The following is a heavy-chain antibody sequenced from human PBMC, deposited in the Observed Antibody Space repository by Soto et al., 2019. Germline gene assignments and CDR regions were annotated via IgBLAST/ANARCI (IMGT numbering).Heavy chain of an antibody. CDR2: ISSSGSTI. CDR1: GFTFSSYE. V-gene: IGHV3-48*03. CDR3: ARVVVTPRRRNGMDV. Sequence: GGSLRLSCAASGFTFSSYEMNWVRQAPGKGLEWVSYISSSGSTIYYADSVKGRFTISRDNAKNSLYLQMNSLRAEDTAVYYCARVVVTPRRRNGMDVWGQGTTVTVSS. D-gene: IGHD2-21*02. J-gene: IGHJ6*02.